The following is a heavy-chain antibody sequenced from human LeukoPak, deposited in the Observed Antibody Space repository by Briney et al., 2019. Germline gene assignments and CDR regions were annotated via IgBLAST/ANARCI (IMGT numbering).Heavy chain of an antibody. CDR1: GFTFSSYS. J-gene: IGHJ5*02. CDR3: AKDYASIVGRGGFDP. CDR2: ISGSGGST. D-gene: IGHD6-6*01. Sequence: PGGSLRLSCAASGFTFSSYSMNWVRQAPGKGLEWVSGISGSGGSTYYADSVKGRFTISRDNSKNTLYLQMNSLRAEDTAVYYCAKDYASIVGRGGFDPWGQGTLVTVSS. V-gene: IGHV3-23*01.